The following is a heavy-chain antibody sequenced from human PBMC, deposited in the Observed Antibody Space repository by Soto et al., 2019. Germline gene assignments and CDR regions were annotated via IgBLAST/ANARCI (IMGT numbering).Heavy chain of an antibody. V-gene: IGHV3-23*01. CDR3: AKDYHCSSTSCYRPAYYYYMDV. D-gene: IGHD2-2*01. J-gene: IGHJ6*03. Sequence: GGSLRLSCAASGFTFSSYAMSWVHQAPGKGLEWVSAISGSGGSTYYADSVKGRFTISRDNSKNTLYLQMNSLRAEDTAVYYCAKDYHCSSTSCYRPAYYYYMDVWGKGTTVTVSS. CDR2: ISGSGGST. CDR1: GFTFSSYA.